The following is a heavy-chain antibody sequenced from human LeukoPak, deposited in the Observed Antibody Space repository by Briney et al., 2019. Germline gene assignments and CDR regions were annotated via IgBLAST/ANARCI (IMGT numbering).Heavy chain of an antibody. J-gene: IGHJ4*02. CDR1: GGSINSSSYY. CDR2: IFYSGST. CDR3: ARHIGREDYVIDY. Sequence: NPSETLSLTCTVSGGSINSSSYYWRWIRQPPGKGLEWIGSIFYSGSTYYNPSLKSRVTISVDTSKNQFSLKLSSVTAADTAVYYCARHIGREDYVIDYWGQGTLATVSS. D-gene: IGHD4-17*01. V-gene: IGHV4-39*01.